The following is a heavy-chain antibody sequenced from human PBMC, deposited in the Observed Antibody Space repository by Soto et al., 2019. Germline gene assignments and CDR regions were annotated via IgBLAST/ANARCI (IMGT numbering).Heavy chain of an antibody. D-gene: IGHD3-9*01. J-gene: IGHJ4*02. CDR2: ISAYNGNT. CDR1: GYTFTSYG. V-gene: IGHV1-18*01. Sequence: ASVKVSCKASGYTFTSYGISWVRQAPGQGLEWMGWISAYNGNTNYAQKLQGRVTMTTDTSTSTAYMELRSLRSDDTAVYYCARERTGYYRGQELDYWGQGTLVTVSS. CDR3: ARERTGYYRGQELDY.